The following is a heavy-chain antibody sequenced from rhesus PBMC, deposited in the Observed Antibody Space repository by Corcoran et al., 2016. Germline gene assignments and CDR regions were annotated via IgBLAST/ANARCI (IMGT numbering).Heavy chain of an antibody. J-gene: IGHJ4*01. D-gene: IGHD6-43*01. CDR2: INSGGGST. V-gene: IGHV3S5*01. Sequence: EVQLVETGGGLVQPGGSLKLSCAASGFTFSSYGMSWVRQAPGKGLEWVSAINSGGGSTYYADSVKGRFTIFRDNSKNTLSLQMNSLRAEDTAVYYCAKELPYSSSYAFDYWGQGVLVTVSS. CDR3: AKELPYSSSYAFDY. CDR1: GFTFSSYG.